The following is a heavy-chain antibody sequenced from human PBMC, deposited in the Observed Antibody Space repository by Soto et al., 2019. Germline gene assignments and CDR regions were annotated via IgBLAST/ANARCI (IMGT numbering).Heavy chain of an antibody. Sequence: SETLSLTCAVSGHSISSDYYWGWVRQPPGKGLEWIGSMYHSGSAYYNPSLKSRVTMSVDTSKNHFSLQLRSVTAADTAMYYCERAVEMDTICWFDTWGQGTLVTVSS. V-gene: IGHV4-38-2*01. CDR2: MYHSGSA. CDR3: ERAVEMDTICWFDT. D-gene: IGHD5-18*01. J-gene: IGHJ5*02. CDR1: GHSISSDYY.